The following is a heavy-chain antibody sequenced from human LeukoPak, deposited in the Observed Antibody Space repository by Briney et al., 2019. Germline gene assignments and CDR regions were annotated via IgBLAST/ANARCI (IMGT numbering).Heavy chain of an antibody. CDR3: ARGRGGGGSSNNWLDP. D-gene: IGHD2-15*01. J-gene: IGHJ5*02. CDR1: GASITTYY. CDR2: TYYSGSI. V-gene: IGHV4-59*01. Sequence: SETLSLTCTVSGASITTYYWSWIRQPPGKGLEWIGYTYYSGSINYNPSLRSRLTISLDTSKNQFSLKLSSVTAADTAVYYCARGRGGGGSSNNWLDPWGQGSLVIVSS.